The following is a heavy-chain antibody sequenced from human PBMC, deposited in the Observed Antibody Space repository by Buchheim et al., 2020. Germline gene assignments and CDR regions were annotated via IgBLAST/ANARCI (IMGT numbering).Heavy chain of an antibody. J-gene: IGHJ4*02. CDR2: IWYDGSNK. Sequence: QVQLVESGGGVVQPGRSLRLSCAASGFTFSSYGMHWVRQAPGKGLEWVAVIWYDGSNKYYADSVKGRFTISRDNSKNTLYLQMNSLRAEDTAVYYCARDSCSSTSCYRGYFDYWGQGTL. CDR3: ARDSCSSTSCYRGYFDY. V-gene: IGHV3-33*01. CDR1: GFTFSSYG. D-gene: IGHD2-2*02.